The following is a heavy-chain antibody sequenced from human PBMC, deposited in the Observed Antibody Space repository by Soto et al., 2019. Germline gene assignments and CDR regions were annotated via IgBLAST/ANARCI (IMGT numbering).Heavy chain of an antibody. V-gene: IGHV1-3*01. CDR3: ARDDSGFSGSHNIDYFNY. CDR2: INGVNGNN. CDR1: GNTVPNYA. Sequence: ASVTVSCTASGNTVPNYAIHWVRQAPGQRLEWMGWINGVNGNNYYSENFQYRVTNTTNTPARTVYMQLSSLTSEDTAVYYCARDDSGFSGSHNIDYFNYWGQGALVTVSS. J-gene: IGHJ4*02. D-gene: IGHD1-26*01.